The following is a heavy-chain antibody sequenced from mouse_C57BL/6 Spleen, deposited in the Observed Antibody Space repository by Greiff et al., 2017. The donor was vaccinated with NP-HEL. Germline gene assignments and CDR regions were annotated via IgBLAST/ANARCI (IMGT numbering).Heavy chain of an antibody. Sequence: QVQLQQSGAELVKPGASVKLSCKASGYTFTSYWMHWVKQRPGQGLEWIGMIHPNSGSTNYNEKFKSKATLTVDKSSSTAYMQLSSLTSEDSAVYYCAQAITTVVAYYAMDYWGQGTSVTVSS. D-gene: IGHD1-1*01. J-gene: IGHJ4*01. CDR1: GYTFTSYW. CDR3: AQAITTVVAYYAMDY. V-gene: IGHV1-64*01. CDR2: IHPNSGST.